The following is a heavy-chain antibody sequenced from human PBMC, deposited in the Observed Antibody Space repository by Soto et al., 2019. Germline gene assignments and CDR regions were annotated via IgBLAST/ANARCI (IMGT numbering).Heavy chain of an antibody. CDR2: IIPIFGTA. D-gene: IGHD3-10*01. V-gene: IGHV1-69*01. J-gene: IGHJ5*02. CDR1: GGTFSSYA. Sequence: QVQLVQSGAEVKKPGSSVKVSCKASGGTFSSYAISWVRQAPGQGLEWMGGIIPIFGTANYAQKFQGRVTITADESTSTAYMELSSLRSEDTAVYYCARRKSQGSGEKLGDWFDPWGQGTLVTVSS. CDR3: ARRKSQGSGEKLGDWFDP.